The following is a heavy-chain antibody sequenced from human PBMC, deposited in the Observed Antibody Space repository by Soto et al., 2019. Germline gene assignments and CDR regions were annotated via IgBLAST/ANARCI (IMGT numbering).Heavy chain of an antibody. CDR2: ISGIDGSP. V-gene: IGHV3-23*01. CDR1: GFTFSSYA. Sequence: GGSLRLSCAASGFTFSSYAMSWVRQAPGKGLEWVSAISGIDGSPYYADSVKGRFTISRDNSKNTLYLQMKTLRAEDTAVYYCAKDPGYYDFWSGYADYWGQGTLVTVSS. CDR3: AKDPGYYDFWSGYADY. J-gene: IGHJ4*02. D-gene: IGHD3-3*01.